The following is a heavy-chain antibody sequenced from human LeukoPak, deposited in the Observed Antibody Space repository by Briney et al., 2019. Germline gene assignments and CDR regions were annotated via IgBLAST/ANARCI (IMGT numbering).Heavy chain of an antibody. CDR3: ARRNWGSTFDY. V-gene: IGHV3-23*01. J-gene: IGHJ4*02. Sequence: GGSLRLSCAASGFTFSSYAMNWVRQAPGKGLEWVSAISGSGGSTYYADSVKGRFTISRDNSENTLYLQMNSLRAEDTAVYYCARRNWGSTFDYWGQGTLVTVSS. D-gene: IGHD7-27*01. CDR2: ISGSGGST. CDR1: GFTFSSYA.